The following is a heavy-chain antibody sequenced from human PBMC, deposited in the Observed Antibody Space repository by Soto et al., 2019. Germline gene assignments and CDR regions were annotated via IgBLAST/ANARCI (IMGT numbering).Heavy chain of an antibody. V-gene: IGHV1-18*01. CDR1: GYTFTSYG. Sequence: ASVKVSCKASGYTFTSYGISWVRQAPGQGLEWMGWISAYNGNTNYAQKLQGRVTMTTDTSTSTAYMELRSLRSDDTAVYYCARAHLFGVVIIWYFDHWGQGTLVTVSS. CDR3: ARAHLFGVVIIWYFDH. J-gene: IGHJ4*02. CDR2: ISAYNGNT. D-gene: IGHD3-3*01.